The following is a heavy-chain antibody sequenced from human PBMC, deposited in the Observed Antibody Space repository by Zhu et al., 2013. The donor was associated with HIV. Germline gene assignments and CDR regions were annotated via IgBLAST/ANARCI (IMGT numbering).Heavy chain of an antibody. CDR2: MNPNSGNT. CDR1: GYTFTSYD. D-gene: IGHD3-10*01. CDR3: ARGITMVRGVIITKYYYYGMDV. J-gene: IGHJ6*02. V-gene: IGHV1-8*01. Sequence: QVQLVQSGAEVKKPGASVKVSCKASGYTFTSYDINWVRQATGQGLEWMGWMNPNSGNTGYAQKFQGRVTMTRNTSISTAYMELSSLRSEDTAVYYCARGITMVRGVIITKYYYYGMDVWGQGTTVTVSS.